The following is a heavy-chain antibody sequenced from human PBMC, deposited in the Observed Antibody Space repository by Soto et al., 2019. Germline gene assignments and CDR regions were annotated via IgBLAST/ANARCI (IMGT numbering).Heavy chain of an antibody. Sequence: QVQLVESGGGVVQPGRSLRLSCAASGFTFSSYGMHWVRQAPGKGLEWVAVISYDGSNKYYADSVKGRYNISRDNSKNTLYLQMNSLRAEDTAVYYCAKDRGRVFVAAPLHGWGQGTLVTVSS. CDR2: ISYDGSNK. J-gene: IGHJ4*02. V-gene: IGHV3-30*18. D-gene: IGHD3-16*01. CDR3: AKDRGRVFVAAPLHG. CDR1: GFTFSSYG.